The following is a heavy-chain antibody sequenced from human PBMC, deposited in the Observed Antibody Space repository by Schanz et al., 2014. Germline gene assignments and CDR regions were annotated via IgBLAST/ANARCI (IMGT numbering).Heavy chain of an antibody. Sequence: EVQLVESGGGLVQPGGSLRLSCAASGFSFGTYAMSWVRQAPGKGLLWVSSISGTGGDDTYYADSVKGRFTISRDNSKNTLYLQMNSLRAEDTAVYYCAKTLREYCNYDNCPNWFDSWGQGTLVTASS. J-gene: IGHJ5*01. CDR3: AKTLREYCNYDNCPNWFDS. CDR1: GFSFGTYA. V-gene: IGHV3-23*04. CDR2: ISGTGGDDT. D-gene: IGHD2-15*01.